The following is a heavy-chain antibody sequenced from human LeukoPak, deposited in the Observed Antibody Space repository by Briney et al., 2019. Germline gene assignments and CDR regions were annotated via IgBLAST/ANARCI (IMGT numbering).Heavy chain of an antibody. J-gene: IGHJ4*02. CDR2: ISYDGSNK. CDR1: GFTFGSYG. Sequence: GGSLRLSCAASGFTFGSYGMHWVRQAPGKGLEWVAVISYDGSNKYYADSVKGRFTISRDNSKNTLYLQMNSLRAEDTAVYYCAKGYCSSTSCYKSYFDYWGQGTLVTVSS. CDR3: AKGYCSSTSCYKSYFDY. D-gene: IGHD2-2*02. V-gene: IGHV3-30*18.